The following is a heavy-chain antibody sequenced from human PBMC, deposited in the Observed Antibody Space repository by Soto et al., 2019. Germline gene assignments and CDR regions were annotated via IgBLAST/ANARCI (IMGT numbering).Heavy chain of an antibody. V-gene: IGHV4-34*01. D-gene: IGHD1-7*01. CDR3: ARARLGGSYNWNYAFNIGFDY. CDR2: INHSGST. J-gene: IGHJ4*02. CDR1: GGSFIGYY. Sequence: SETLSVTCAVYGGSFIGYYWSWIRQPPGKGLEWIGEINHSGSTNYNPSLKSRVTISVDTSKNQFSLKLSSVTAADTAVYYCARARLGGSYNWNYAFNIGFDYWGQGTLVTVSS.